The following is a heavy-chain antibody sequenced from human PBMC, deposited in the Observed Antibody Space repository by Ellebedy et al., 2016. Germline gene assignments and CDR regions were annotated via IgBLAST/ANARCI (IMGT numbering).Heavy chain of an antibody. CDR2: IYYSGST. D-gene: IGHD1-26*01. J-gene: IGHJ4*02. Sequence: GSLRLXXTVSGGSVSSTSDYWSWIRQPPGKGLEWIGYIYYSGSTNYNPSLKSRVSISVDTSKNQFSLKLNSVTAADTAMYYCARGGGTFDYWGQGTPVTVSS. CDR1: GGSVSSTSDY. V-gene: IGHV4-61*01. CDR3: ARGGGTFDY.